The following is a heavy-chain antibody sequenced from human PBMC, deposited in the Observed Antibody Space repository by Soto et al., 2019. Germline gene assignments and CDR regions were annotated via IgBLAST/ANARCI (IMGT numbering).Heavy chain of an antibody. CDR2: IYWDNDK. D-gene: IGHD2-15*01. Sequence: QITLKESGPTLVKPTQTLTLTCTFSGFSLSTSGVGVGWIRQPPGKALECLALIYWDNDKRYSPSLKSRLSVTKTXSKXQXALTMTNMDPVDTGTYYCAHRLCDSTCYWDVGFFDYWGQGALVTVSS. CDR3: AHRLCDSTCYWDVGFFDY. V-gene: IGHV2-5*02. CDR1: GFSLSTSGVG. J-gene: IGHJ4*02.